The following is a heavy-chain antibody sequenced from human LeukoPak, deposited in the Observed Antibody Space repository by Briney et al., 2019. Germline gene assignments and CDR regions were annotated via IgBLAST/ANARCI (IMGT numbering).Heavy chain of an antibody. J-gene: IGHJ6*02. CDR2: INAGNGNT. V-gene: IGHV1-3*01. Sequence: ASVKVSCKASGYTFTSYAMHWVRQAPGQRLEWMGWINAGNGNTKYSQKFQGRVTITRDTSASTAYMELRSLRSDDTAVYYCARVYGDTISPYGMDVWGQGTTVTVSS. D-gene: IGHD3-3*01. CDR1: GYTFTSYA. CDR3: ARVYGDTISPYGMDV.